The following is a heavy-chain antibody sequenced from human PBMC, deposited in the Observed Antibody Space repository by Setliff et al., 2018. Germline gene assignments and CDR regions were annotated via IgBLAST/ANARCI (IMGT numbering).Heavy chain of an antibody. CDR3: ARSFLYGTSWYFDN. J-gene: IGHJ4*02. D-gene: IGHD2-2*01. CDR2: INPSGGYA. Sequence: WASVKVSCKASGYTFTTYYMHWVRQAPGQGLEWMGIINPSGGYANYAQKFQGRVTMTRDTSTSTVYMELSSLRFEDTAVYYCARSFLYGTSWYFDNWGQGTLVTVSS. V-gene: IGHV1-46*01. CDR1: GYTFTTYY.